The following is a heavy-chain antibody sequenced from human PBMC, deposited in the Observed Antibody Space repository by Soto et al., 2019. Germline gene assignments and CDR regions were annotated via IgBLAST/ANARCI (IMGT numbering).Heavy chain of an antibody. V-gene: IGHV3-30*18. CDR3: AKAGEIFGLVIFAYLDF. Sequence: QVQLVESGGGVVQPGKSLRLSCATSGFTFNSYALHWVRQAPGKGLEWVALISNDGSKTFYADSVRGRFPTSRDNAKHTLFLQMNSLTTEDTAVYFCAKAGEIFGLVIFAYLDFWGQGTLVAVSS. J-gene: IGHJ4*02. D-gene: IGHD3-3*01. CDR1: GFTFNSYA. CDR2: ISNDGSKT.